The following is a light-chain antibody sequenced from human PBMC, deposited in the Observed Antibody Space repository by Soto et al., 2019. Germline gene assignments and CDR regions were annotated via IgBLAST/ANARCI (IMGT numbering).Light chain of an antibody. CDR2: GSD. J-gene: IGLJ1*01. V-gene: IGLV1-40*01. CDR3: QSYDSNLSEV. CDR1: GSNIGAGYG. Sequence: QSVLTQPPSASGTPGQRVTISCTGSGSNIGAGYGVQWYQQLPGTAPRLLIYGSDDRPSGVPDRFSASVSGNSASLAITGLQTEDEAVYYCQSYDSNLSEVFGPGTKVTVL.